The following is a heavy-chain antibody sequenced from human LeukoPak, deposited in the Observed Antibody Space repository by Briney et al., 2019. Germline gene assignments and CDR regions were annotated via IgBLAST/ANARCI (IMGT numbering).Heavy chain of an antibody. CDR3: ARQGYDFWSGYYSY. V-gene: IGHV4-38-2*02. D-gene: IGHD3-3*01. CDR2: IYHSGST. J-gene: IGHJ4*02. Sequence: SETLSLTCTVSGYSISSGYYWGWIRQPPGKGLEWIGSIYHSGSTYYNPSLESRVTISVDTSKNQFSLKLSSVTAADTAVYYCARQGYDFWSGYYSYWGQGTLVTVSS. CDR1: GYSISSGYY.